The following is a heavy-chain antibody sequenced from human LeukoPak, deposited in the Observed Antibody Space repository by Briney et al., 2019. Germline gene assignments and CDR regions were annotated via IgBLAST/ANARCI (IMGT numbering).Heavy chain of an antibody. V-gene: IGHV1-24*01. CDR3: ANYYYDSSGYYYVGADY. CDR1: GYTLTELS. J-gene: IGHJ4*02. D-gene: IGHD3-22*01. Sequence: ASVTVSCKVSGYTLTELSMHWVRQAPGKGLEWMGGFDPEDGETIYAQKFQGRVTMTEDTSTDTAYMELSSLRSEDTAVYYCANYYYDSSGYYYVGADYWGQGTLVTVSS. CDR2: FDPEDGET.